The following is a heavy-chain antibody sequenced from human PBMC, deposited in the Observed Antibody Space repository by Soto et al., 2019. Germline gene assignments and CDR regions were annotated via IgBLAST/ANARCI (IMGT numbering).Heavy chain of an antibody. D-gene: IGHD2-2*01. V-gene: IGHV3-48*01. CDR3: ARGITYCSSTSCYESYFEF. Sequence: EVQLVESGGGLVQPGGSLRLSCAASGFTFSDYSVNGVRQAPGKGGAWLSYISGSSSAIYYADSVKGRFTISRDNAKNSLYMEMNRLRAEDTAVYYCARGITYCSSTSCYESYFEFWRQGTVVTVP. CDR2: ISGSSSAI. J-gene: IGHJ4*02. CDR1: GFTFSDYS.